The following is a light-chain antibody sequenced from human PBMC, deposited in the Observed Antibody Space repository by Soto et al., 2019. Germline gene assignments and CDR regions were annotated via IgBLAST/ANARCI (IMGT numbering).Light chain of an antibody. CDR1: SSNIGRKT. J-gene: IGLJ2*01. V-gene: IGLV1-44*01. CDR3: AAWEDGLIGYVV. CDR2: RND. Sequence: QSVLTQPPSASGTPGQRVTISCSGSSSNIGRKTVNWYPQLPGTAPKLLIFRNDQGPSGVPDRFSGSKSGTSASLAISGLQSDDEADYYCAAWEDGLIGYVVFGGGTKLTVL.